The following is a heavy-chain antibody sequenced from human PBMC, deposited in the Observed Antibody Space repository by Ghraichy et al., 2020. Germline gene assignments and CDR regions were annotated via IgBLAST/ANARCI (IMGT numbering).Heavy chain of an antibody. Sequence: GGSLRLSCAGSGFSFSDYGMNWVRQAPGKGLEWVSSISSSSTYIYYGDSVKGLFNISRDNAKNSVYLQMNTLPAEDTAVYYCARGFGSWSSCSRFGYFDYWSQGILVTVSS. CDR3: ARGFGSWSSCSRFGYFDY. V-gene: IGHV3-21*01. CDR1: GFSFSDYG. J-gene: IGHJ4*02. CDR2: ISSSSTYI. D-gene: IGHD3-10*01.